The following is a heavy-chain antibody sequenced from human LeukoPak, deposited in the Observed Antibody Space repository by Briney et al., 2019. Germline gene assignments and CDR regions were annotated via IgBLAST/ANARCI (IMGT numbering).Heavy chain of an antibody. CDR1: GFPFTTNA. Sequence: GGSLRLSCAASGFPFTTNAMSWVRQAPGKGLEWVSDISGSGDSTHYADSVKGRFTISRDNPKNTLYVQMNSLRAEDTAVYYCVKKICIGGSCYSGFHYWGQGTRVTVSS. CDR3: VKKICIGGSCYSGFHY. CDR2: ISGSGDST. D-gene: IGHD2-21*02. J-gene: IGHJ4*02. V-gene: IGHV3-23*01.